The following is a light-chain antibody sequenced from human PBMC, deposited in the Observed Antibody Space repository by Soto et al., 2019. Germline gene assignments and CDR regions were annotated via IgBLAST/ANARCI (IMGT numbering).Light chain of an antibody. CDR3: QQRSDWPKT. CDR1: HSVSSS. CDR2: DVS. Sequence: EIVLTQSPATLSLSPGERATLSCWASHSVSSSLAWYQQRPGQAPRLLMYDVSKRATGIPARFSGSGSGTDFTLTISSLEPEDFAVYYCQQRSDWPKTFGQGTKVDIE. J-gene: IGKJ1*01. V-gene: IGKV3-11*01.